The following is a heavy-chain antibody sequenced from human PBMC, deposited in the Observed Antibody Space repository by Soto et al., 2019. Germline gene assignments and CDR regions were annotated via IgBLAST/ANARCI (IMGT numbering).Heavy chain of an antibody. V-gene: IGHV3-23*01. CDR1: GFTFNTYA. CDR2: ISDSGGRT. J-gene: IGHJ4*02. CDR3: AKELVNSGWTYFDY. D-gene: IGHD6-19*01. Sequence: GGSLRLSCAASGFTFNTYAMSWVRQAPGKGLEWVSAISDSGGRTYYADSVKGRFTISRDNSKNTLYLQINSLRAEDTAVYFCAKELVNSGWTYFDYWGQGTLVTVSS.